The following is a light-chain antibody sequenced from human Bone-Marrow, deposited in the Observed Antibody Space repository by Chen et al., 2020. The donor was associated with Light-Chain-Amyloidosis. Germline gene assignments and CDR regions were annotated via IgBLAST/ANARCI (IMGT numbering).Light chain of an antibody. CDR1: SSDIGGHDF. J-gene: IGLJ3*02. CDR3: SSYTSTSTLCV. CDR2: EVV. Sequence: QSAMTQPASVSGSPGQEINISFTGTSSDIGGHDFVSWYQQYSGKAPTLLIYEVVIRPSGVSNRFSGSKSGNTASLAVSGLQAEDEGTYYCSSYTSTSTLCVFGGGTNLAVL. V-gene: IGLV2-14*01.